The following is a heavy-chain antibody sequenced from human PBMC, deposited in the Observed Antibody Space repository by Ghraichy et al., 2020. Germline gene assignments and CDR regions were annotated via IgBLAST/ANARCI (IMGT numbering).Heavy chain of an antibody. J-gene: IGHJ5*02. CDR1: GYTFTAYY. Sequence: ASVKVSCKASGYTFTAYYMHWVRQAPGRGLEWMGWINLNSGATNYAQKFQGRVTMTRDTSVSTAYMELSRLRSDDTAVYYCARGGYYHDNRVRDWFDPWGQGTLVTVSS. D-gene: IGHD3-22*01. CDR2: INLNSGAT. V-gene: IGHV1-2*02. CDR3: ARGGYYHDNRVRDWFDP.